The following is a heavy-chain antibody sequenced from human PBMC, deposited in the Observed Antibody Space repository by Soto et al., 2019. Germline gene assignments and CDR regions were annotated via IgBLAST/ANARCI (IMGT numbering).Heavy chain of an antibody. V-gene: IGHV1-46*01. Sequence: ASVKVSCKTSGYPFTDYFIHWVRQAPGQGLEWMGIISLYHHSTSYAQKFQGRLTVTADTSTATVYMDLSSLTSEDSAVYWCARELYSCGGDCPYYMDYWGQGTLVTVSS. D-gene: IGHD2-21*02. J-gene: IGHJ4*02. CDR3: ARELYSCGGDCPYYMDY. CDR2: ISLYHHST. CDR1: GYPFTDYF.